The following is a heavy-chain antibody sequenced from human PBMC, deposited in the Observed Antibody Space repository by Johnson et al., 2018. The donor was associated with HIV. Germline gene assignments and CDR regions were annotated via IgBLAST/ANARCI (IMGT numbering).Heavy chain of an antibody. CDR1: GFTFSSYA. D-gene: IGHD4-23*01. Sequence: VQLVESGGGLVQPGGSLRLSCAASGFTFSSYAMHWVRQAPGKGLEYVSAISSNGGSTYYANSVKGRFTISRDNSKNTLYLQMNSLRAEDTAVYYCARGGACGNSEVAFDIWGQGTMVTVSS. V-gene: IGHV3-64*01. CDR2: ISSNGGST. CDR3: ARGGACGNSEVAFDI. J-gene: IGHJ3*02.